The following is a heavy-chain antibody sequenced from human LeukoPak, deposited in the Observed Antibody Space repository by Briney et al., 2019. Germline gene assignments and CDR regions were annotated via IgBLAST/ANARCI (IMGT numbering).Heavy chain of an antibody. CDR1: GGSISSYY. CDR3: ARVPVVPGRDYYYYYMDV. J-gene: IGHJ6*03. D-gene: IGHD2-2*01. Sequence: PSETLSLTCTVSGGSISSYYWSWIRQPPGKGLEWIGYIYTSGSTNYNPSLKSRVTISVDTSKNQFSLKLSSVTAADTAVYYCARVPVVPGRDYYYYYMDVWGKGTTVAVSS. V-gene: IGHV4-4*09. CDR2: IYTSGST.